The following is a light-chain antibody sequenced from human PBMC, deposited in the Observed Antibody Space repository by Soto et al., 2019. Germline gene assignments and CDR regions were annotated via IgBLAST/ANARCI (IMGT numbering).Light chain of an antibody. CDR2: DST. CDR3: QVWESKTDQAV. CDR1: NIGRKS. V-gene: IGLV3-21*02. Sequence: SYELTQPPSVSVAPGQTARIPCEGNNIGRKSMHWYQQKPGQAPVLVVYDSTDRPSGIPERFSGSNSGNTATLTISRVEAGDEADYYCQVWESKTDQAVFGGGTQLTVL. J-gene: IGLJ3*02.